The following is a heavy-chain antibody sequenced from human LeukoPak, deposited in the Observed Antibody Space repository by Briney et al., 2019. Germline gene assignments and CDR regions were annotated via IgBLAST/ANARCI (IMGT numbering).Heavy chain of an antibody. V-gene: IGHV4-59*01. CDR3: ARGDWAY. CDR1: GVSISNYY. Sequence: SETLSLTCSVSGVSISNYYWTWIRQPPGKGLEWVGYVYYSGNTNYNPSLKSRVTISVDTSKNQFSLRLTSVTAADTAVYYCARGDWAYWGQGTLVTVSS. CDR2: VYYSGNT. D-gene: IGHD3-9*01. J-gene: IGHJ4*02.